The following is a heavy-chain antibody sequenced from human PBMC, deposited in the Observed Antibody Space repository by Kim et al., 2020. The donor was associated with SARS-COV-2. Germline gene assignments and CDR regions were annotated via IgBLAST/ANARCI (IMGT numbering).Heavy chain of an antibody. D-gene: IGHD3-16*01. J-gene: IGHJ4*02. V-gene: IGHV5-51*01. Sequence: SPSFQGQVTISADKSISTAYLQWSSLKASDTAMYYCARLPYWGSNPIDYWGQGTLVTVSS. CDR3: ARLPYWGSNPIDY.